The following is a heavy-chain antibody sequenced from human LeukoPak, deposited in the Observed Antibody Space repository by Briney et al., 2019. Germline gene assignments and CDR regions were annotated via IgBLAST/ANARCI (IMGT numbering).Heavy chain of an antibody. CDR1: GGSISSGGYY. Sequence: PSETLSLTCTVSGGSISSGGYYWSWVRQHPGTGLEWLGYIYYSGSTYYNPSLKSRVTISVDTSKNQFSLKLSSVTAADTAVYYCARDGYSSSSGDAFDIWGQGTMVTVSS. J-gene: IGHJ3*02. CDR2: IYYSGST. D-gene: IGHD6-6*01. V-gene: IGHV4-31*03. CDR3: ARDGYSSSSGDAFDI.